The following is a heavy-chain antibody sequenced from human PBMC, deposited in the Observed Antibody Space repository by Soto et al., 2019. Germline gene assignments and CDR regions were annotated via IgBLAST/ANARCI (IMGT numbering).Heavy chain of an antibody. D-gene: IGHD3-16*01. CDR1: GDSIRGSPYS. J-gene: IGHJ6*02. CDR2: IYHTGRT. Sequence: QLQLQESGSGLVKPSQTLSLTCVVSGDSIRGSPYSWTWTRQPPGKGLEWIGNIYHTGRTSYNPPLRSRVIMSVDRSKNQFSLKVNSVTAADTAVYYCARYRILIPFRGPTHYFGMDVWGQGTTVSVPS. CDR3: ARYRILIPFRGPTHYFGMDV. V-gene: IGHV4-30-2*01.